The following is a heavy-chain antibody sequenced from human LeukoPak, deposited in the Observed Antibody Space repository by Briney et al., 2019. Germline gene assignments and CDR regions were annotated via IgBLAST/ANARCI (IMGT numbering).Heavy chain of an antibody. V-gene: IGHV1-2*02. CDR1: GYTFTGYY. CDR3: ARAHMTTVTLGDY. Sequence: ASVKVSCKASGYTFTGYYIHWVRQAPGQGLEWMGWINPNSGVTNYAQKFQGRVTLTRDTPINTAYMEVSRLTSDDTAVYYCARAHMTTVTLGDYWGQGTLLTVSS. CDR2: INPNSGVT. D-gene: IGHD4-11*01. J-gene: IGHJ4*02.